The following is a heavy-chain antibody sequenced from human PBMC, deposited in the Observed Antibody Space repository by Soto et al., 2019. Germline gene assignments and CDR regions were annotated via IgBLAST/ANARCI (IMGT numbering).Heavy chain of an antibody. J-gene: IGHJ6*02. Sequence: PSETLSLTCTVSGGSISSGGYYWSWIRQHPGKGLEWIGYIYYSGSTYYNPSLKSRVTISVDTSKNQFSLKLSSVTAAETDVYYCARDTYPDYYDSSGPRGYYGMDVWGQGTTVTVSS. CDR2: IYYSGST. CDR3: ARDTYPDYYDSSGPRGYYGMDV. V-gene: IGHV4-31*03. CDR1: GGSISSGGYY. D-gene: IGHD3-22*01.